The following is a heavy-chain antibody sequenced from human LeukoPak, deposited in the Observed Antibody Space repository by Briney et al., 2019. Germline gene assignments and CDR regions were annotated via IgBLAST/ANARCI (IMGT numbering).Heavy chain of an antibody. V-gene: IGHV1-69*04. Sequence: ASVTVSCKASGGTFSSYAISWVRLAPGQGLEWMGRIIPILNIANYAQKFQGRVTIVADESTSTAYMELSSLRSEDTAVYYCARDNPPFCNGGTCYSYWGQGTLVTVSS. CDR3: ARDNPPFCNGGTCYSY. CDR1: GGTFSSYA. D-gene: IGHD2-15*01. CDR2: IIPILNIA. J-gene: IGHJ4*02.